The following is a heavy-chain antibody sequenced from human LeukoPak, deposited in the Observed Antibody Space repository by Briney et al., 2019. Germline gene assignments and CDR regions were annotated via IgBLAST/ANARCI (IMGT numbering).Heavy chain of an antibody. V-gene: IGHV4-39*07. CDR2: IYYSGST. J-gene: IGHJ4*02. CDR3: ARKLGQYFGY. Sequence: PSETLSLTCTVSGGSISSSSYYWGWIRQPPGKGLEWIGSIYYSGSTYYNPSLKSRVTISVDTSKNQFSLKLSSVTAADTAVYYCARKLGQYFGYWGQGTLVTVSS. D-gene: IGHD1/OR15-1a*01. CDR1: GGSISSSSYY.